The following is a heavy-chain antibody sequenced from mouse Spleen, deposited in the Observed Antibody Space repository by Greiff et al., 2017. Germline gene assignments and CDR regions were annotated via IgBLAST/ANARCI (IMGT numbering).Heavy chain of an antibody. V-gene: IGHV5-6-3*01. CDR1: GFTFSSYG. CDR3: ARGGGNYDY. J-gene: IGHJ2*01. CDR2: INSNGGST. D-gene: IGHD2-1*01. Sequence: EVMLVESGGGLVQPGGSLKLSCAASGFTFSSYGMSWVRQTPDKRLELVATINSNGGSTYYPDSVKGRFTISRDNAKNTLYLQMSSLKSEDTAMYYCARGGGNYDYWGQGTTLTVSS.